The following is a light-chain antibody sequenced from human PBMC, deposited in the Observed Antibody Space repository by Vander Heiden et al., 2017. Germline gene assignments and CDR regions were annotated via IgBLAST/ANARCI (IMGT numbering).Light chain of an antibody. V-gene: IGKV1-33*01. J-gene: IGKJ4*01. CDR1: QDISNY. CDR2: DAS. Sequence: DNQMTQSPSLLPAAVGDRVTITCRASQDISNYLNWYQHKPGKAPKLLINDASNLETGVPSRFSGSGSGTDFTFTISSLQPEDVATYYCQQYDKPALSFGGGTKVEIK. CDR3: QQYDKPALS.